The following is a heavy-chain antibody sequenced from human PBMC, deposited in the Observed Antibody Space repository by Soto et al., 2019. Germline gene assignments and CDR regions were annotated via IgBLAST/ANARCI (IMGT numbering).Heavy chain of an antibody. Sequence: TWSLQTQGKGLEWFFSISSDSSYIYYADSLKGRFTISRDNAKNLLYLQMNSLRAEDTAVYYCTSAKEIWYNEFWSGYKEYYFDNWGKGTLVTGTS. CDR2: ISSDSSYI. D-gene: IGHD3-3*01. J-gene: IGHJ4*02. V-gene: IGHV3-21*01. CDR3: TSAKEIWYNEFWSGYKEYYFDN.